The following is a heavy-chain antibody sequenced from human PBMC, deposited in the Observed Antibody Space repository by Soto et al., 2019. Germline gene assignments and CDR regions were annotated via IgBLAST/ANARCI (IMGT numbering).Heavy chain of an antibody. V-gene: IGHV1-18*04. J-gene: IGHJ4*02. CDR3: ARDPSNRGYDFSFDY. CDR1: GYIFTSYG. CDR2: VGAFSGHT. Sequence: QVQLVQSGPEVKKPGASVRVSCKASGYIFTSYGLAWVRQAPGQGLEWVGWVGAFSGHTQFAQKFQDRVTLTTDTSTRTVFMELRSLRSEDTAVYYCARDPSNRGYDFSFDYWGQGTLVTVSS. D-gene: IGHD5-12*01.